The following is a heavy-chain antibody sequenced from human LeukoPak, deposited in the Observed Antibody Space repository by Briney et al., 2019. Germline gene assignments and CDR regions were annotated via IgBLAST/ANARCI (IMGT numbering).Heavy chain of an antibody. CDR2: ISSHGDST. Sequence: GGSLRLSCSASGFTFSSYAMHWVRQAPGKGLEYVSAISSHGDSTYYADSVKGRFTISRDNSKSTLYLQMSSLRAEDTAVYYCARVFRYAQGFPFDYWGQGTLVTVSS. CDR1: GFTFSSYA. J-gene: IGHJ4*02. CDR3: ARVFRYAQGFPFDY. D-gene: IGHD2-2*01. V-gene: IGHV3-64D*09.